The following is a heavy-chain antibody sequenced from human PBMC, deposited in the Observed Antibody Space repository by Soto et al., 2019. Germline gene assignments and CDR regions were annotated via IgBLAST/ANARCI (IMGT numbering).Heavy chain of an antibody. J-gene: IGHJ4*02. CDR2: IYWDDAK. V-gene: IGHV2-5*02. Sequence: QITLKESGPSLVKPTQTLTLTCTFSGFSLTTNGVGVGWIRQSPGEALEWLALIYWDDAKRYSPSLTSRLTITTDTSKNQVVLTMTNMDSVDTATYYCAYCGYYSSSWFPAYWGQGTRVTVSS. CDR3: AYCGYYSSSWFPAY. D-gene: IGHD6-13*01. CDR1: GFSLTTNGVG.